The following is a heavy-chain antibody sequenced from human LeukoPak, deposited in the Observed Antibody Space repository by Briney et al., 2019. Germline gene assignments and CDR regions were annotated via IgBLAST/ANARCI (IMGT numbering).Heavy chain of an antibody. J-gene: IGHJ4*02. Sequence: SVKVSCKASGGTFSSYATSWVRQAPGQGLEWMGGIIPIFGTANYAQKFQGRVTITTDESTSTAYMELSSLRSEDTAVYYCATLPQGYCSSTSCYTYDYWGQGTLVTVSS. V-gene: IGHV1-69*05. CDR3: ATLPQGYCSSTSCYTYDY. CDR2: IIPIFGTA. D-gene: IGHD2-2*02. CDR1: GGTFSSYA.